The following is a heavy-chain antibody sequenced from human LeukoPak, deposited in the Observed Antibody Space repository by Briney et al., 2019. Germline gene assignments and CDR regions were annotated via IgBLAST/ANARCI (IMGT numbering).Heavy chain of an antibody. D-gene: IGHD3-10*01. Sequence: PSETLSLTCSVSSASINSSPYFWGWIRQSPGKGLEWIATISYSGTTYYNPSLKSRVTISVDTSKNHFSLRLSSVTAADTAVYYCAANSADYNTLGSSYKVWGQGTLVTVSS. CDR3: AANSADYNTLGSSYKV. V-gene: IGHV4-39*02. CDR1: SASINSSPYF. CDR2: ISYSGTT. J-gene: IGHJ4*02.